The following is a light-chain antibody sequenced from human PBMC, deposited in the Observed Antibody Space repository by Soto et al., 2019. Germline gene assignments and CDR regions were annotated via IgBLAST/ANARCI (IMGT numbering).Light chain of an antibody. Sequence: EIVMTQSPATLSVSPGDRATLSCRASQSVSSNLAWYQQKPGQAPRLLIYGASTRATGIPARFSGSGSGTEFTLTISSLQSEDFAVYYCQQYNNWPRWTFGQGTKVEIK. CDR1: QSVSSN. V-gene: IGKV3-15*01. CDR2: GAS. J-gene: IGKJ1*01. CDR3: QQYNNWPRWT.